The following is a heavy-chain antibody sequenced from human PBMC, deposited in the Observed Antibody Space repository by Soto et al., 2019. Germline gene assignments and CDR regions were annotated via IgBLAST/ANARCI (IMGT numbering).Heavy chain of an antibody. J-gene: IGHJ5*02. CDR3: ARHLVRHVKLSDRYKNWFDP. CDR2: INAGNGNT. Sequence: ASVKVSCKASGYTFTSYAMHWVRQAPGQRLEWMGWINAGNGNTKYSQKFQGRVTITRDTSASTAYMELSSLRSEDTAVYYCARHLVRHVKLSDRYKNWFDPWGQGTLVTVS. CDR1: GYTFTSYA. D-gene: IGHD3-10*01. V-gene: IGHV1-3*01.